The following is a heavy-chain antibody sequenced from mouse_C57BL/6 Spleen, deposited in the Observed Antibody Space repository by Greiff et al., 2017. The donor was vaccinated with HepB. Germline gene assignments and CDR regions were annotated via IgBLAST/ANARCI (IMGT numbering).Heavy chain of an antibody. CDR3: TRDRGGNSWFAY. Sequence: EVKLVESGEGLVKPGGSLKLSCAASGFTFSSYAMSWVRQTPEKRLEWVAYISSGGDYIYYADTVTSRFTISRDNARNTLYLQMSSLKSEDTAMYYCTRDRGGNSWFAYWGQGTLVTVSA. V-gene: IGHV5-9-1*02. CDR1: GFTFSSYA. D-gene: IGHD2-1*01. J-gene: IGHJ3*01. CDR2: ISSGGDYI.